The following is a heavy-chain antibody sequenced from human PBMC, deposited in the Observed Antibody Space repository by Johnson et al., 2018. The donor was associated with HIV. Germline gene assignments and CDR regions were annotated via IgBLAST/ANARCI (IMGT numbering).Heavy chain of an antibody. CDR2: IKSKTDGGTT. CDR1: GFTFSNAW. CDR3: TTKDYYDSSGPLDI. D-gene: IGHD3-22*01. J-gene: IGHJ3*02. V-gene: IGHV3-15*01. Sequence: VQVVESGGGLVQPGGSLRLSCAASGFTFSNAWMSWVRQAPGKGLEWVGRIKSKTDGGTTDYAAPVKGRFTISRDDSKNTLYLQMNSLNTEDTAVYYCTTKDYYDSSGPLDIWGQGTMVTVSS.